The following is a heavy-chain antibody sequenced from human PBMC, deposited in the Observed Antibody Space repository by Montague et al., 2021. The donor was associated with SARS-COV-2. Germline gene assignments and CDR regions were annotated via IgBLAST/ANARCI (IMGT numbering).Heavy chain of an antibody. D-gene: IGHD1-26*01. Sequence: SETLSLTCAVYGGSFSGYYWSWIRQPPGKGPEWIGEINHSGSTKYNPSLKSRVSTSVDKSWNQSSLRLTSVTAADTAIYYCARRGSGRSDLAYWGQGTLVTVSS. J-gene: IGHJ4*02. V-gene: IGHV4-34*01. CDR1: GGSFSGYY. CDR3: ARRGSGRSDLAY. CDR2: INHSGST.